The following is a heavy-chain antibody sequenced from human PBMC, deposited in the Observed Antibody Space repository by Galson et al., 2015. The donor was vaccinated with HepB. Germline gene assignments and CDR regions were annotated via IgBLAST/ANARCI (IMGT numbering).Heavy chain of an antibody. Sequence: SLRLSCAASGFTFSSYSMDWVRQAPGKGLEWVSSISSSSSYIYYADSVKGRFTISRDNAKNSLYLQMNSLRAEDTAVYYCARDRGVRGVIYYYYGMDVWGQGTTVTVSS. V-gene: IGHV3-21*01. CDR3: ARDRGVRGVIYYYYGMDV. D-gene: IGHD3-10*01. J-gene: IGHJ6*02. CDR1: GFTFSSYS. CDR2: ISSSSSYI.